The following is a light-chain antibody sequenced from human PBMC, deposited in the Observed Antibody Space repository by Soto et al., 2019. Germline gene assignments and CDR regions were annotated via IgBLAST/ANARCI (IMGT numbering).Light chain of an antibody. CDR2: GAS. J-gene: IGKJ4*01. V-gene: IGKV3-15*01. CDR1: QSVSSN. CDR3: QQYNNWLLLT. Sequence: EIVMTQSPATLSVSPGERATLSCRASQSVSSNLAWYQQKPGQAPRLLIYGASTRATGIPARFSGSGSGTEFTITISSLQSEDFAVYYCQQYNNWLLLTFGGGTKVEIK.